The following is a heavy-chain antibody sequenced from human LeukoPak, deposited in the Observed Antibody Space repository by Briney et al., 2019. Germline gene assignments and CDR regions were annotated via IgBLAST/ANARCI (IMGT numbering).Heavy chain of an antibody. Sequence: SETLSLTCTVSGGSLSSYYWSCIRQPPGKGLEWIGFIYHSGSTSYNPSLKSRVTISVDTSKNQFSLKLTSVTAADTAVYYCARYMAATGPFDYWGQGTLVTVSS. D-gene: IGHD6-13*01. CDR3: ARYMAATGPFDY. J-gene: IGHJ4*02. CDR1: GGSLSSYY. CDR2: IYHSGST. V-gene: IGHV4-59*08.